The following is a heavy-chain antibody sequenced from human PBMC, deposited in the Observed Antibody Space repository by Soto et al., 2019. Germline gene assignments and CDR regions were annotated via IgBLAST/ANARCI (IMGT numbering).Heavy chain of an antibody. J-gene: IGHJ5*02. V-gene: IGHV4-4*02. CDR1: GASISSSNW. CDR3: ARRGYDFYDSSVYSFSGLDP. D-gene: IGHD3-22*01. CDR2: IYHSGST. Sequence: ETLTLTGSVSGASISSSNWWSWVRQPPGKGLEWIGEIYHSGSTNYNPSLKSRVTISVDKSKNQFSLKLSSVTAADTAVYYCARRGYDFYDSSVYSFSGLDPWGQGTMVT.